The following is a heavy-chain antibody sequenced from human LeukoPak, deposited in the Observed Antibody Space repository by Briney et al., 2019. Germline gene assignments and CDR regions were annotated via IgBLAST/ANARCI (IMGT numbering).Heavy chain of an antibody. V-gene: IGHV1-24*01. D-gene: IGHD6-13*01. J-gene: IGHJ4*02. Sequence: ASVKASCKVSGYTLTELSMHWVRQAPGKGLEWMGGFDPEDGETIYAQKFQGRVTMTEDTSTDTAYMELSSLRSEDTAVYYCATRERYSSSWNVYWGQGTLVTVSS. CDR1: GYTLTELS. CDR2: FDPEDGET. CDR3: ATRERYSSSWNVY.